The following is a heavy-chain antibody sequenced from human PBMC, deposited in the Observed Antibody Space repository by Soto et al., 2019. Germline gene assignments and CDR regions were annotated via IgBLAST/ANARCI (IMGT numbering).Heavy chain of an antibody. CDR1: GGTFSSYT. J-gene: IGHJ4*02. V-gene: IGHV1-69*08. D-gene: IGHD4-17*01. CDR2: IIPILGKA. Sequence: QVQLVQSGAEVKKPGSSVKVSCKASGGTFSSYTISWVRQAPGQGLEWMGRIIPILGKANYAQKFQGRVTITADKSTSTAYMELSSLRSEDTAVYYCARGANRTTVTTLVSLSYWGQGTLVTVSS. CDR3: ARGANRTTVTTLVSLSY.